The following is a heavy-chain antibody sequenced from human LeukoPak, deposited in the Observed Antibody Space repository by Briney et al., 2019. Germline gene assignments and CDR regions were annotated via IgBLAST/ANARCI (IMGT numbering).Heavy chain of an antibody. CDR1: GYTFTYYY. CDR2: INPSGDSR. CDR3: ARVWFGAFDI. J-gene: IGHJ3*02. Sequence: ASVKVSCKSSGYTFTYYYMLWVRQAPGQGLKWMGMINPSGDSRTYAQKFQGRVPMTRDTSTSTVYMELSRLRSEATAVYYCARVWFGAFDIWGQGTLVTVS. D-gene: IGHD3-16*01. V-gene: IGHV1-46*01.